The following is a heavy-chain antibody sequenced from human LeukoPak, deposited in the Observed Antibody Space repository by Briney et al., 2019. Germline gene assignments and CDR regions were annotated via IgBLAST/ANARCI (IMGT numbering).Heavy chain of an antibody. Sequence: ASVKVSCKASGYTFTSFDINWVRQATGQGLEWMGWMNPNSGNTGYAQKFQGRVTITRNTSISTAYMELSSLRSEDTAVYYCARAYYDFWSGYYNDYWGQGTLVTVSS. CDR3: ARAYYDFWSGYYNDY. CDR2: MNPNSGNT. V-gene: IGHV1-8*03. J-gene: IGHJ4*02. CDR1: GYTFTSFD. D-gene: IGHD3-3*01.